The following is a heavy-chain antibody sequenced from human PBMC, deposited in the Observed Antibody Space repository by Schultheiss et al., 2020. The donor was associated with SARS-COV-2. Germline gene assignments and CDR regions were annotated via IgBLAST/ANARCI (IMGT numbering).Heavy chain of an antibody. CDR2: ISYDGSNK. J-gene: IGHJ4*02. D-gene: IGHD6-13*01. Sequence: GGSLRLSCAASGFTFSDYAMHWVRQAPGKGLEWVAVISYDGSNKYYADSVKGRFTISRDNSKNTLYLQMNSLRAEDTAVYYCARDGTGYFDYWGQGTLVTVSS. CDR1: GFTFSDYA. CDR3: ARDGTGYFDY. V-gene: IGHV3-30*04.